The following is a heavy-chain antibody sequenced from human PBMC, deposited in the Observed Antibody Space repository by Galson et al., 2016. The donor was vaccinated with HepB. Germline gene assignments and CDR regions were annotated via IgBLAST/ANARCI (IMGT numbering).Heavy chain of an antibody. D-gene: IGHD3-10*01. J-gene: IGHJ4*02. CDR1: GYPFGNYY. V-gene: IGHV1-46*03. CDR3: ARRGLTSDH. Sequence: SVKVSCKASGYPFGNYYMHWVRQAPGQGLEWMGIMDPNVGTTWYAQKFQGRVTVTRDTATSTVDMEVTSLTSEDTAVYYCARRGLTSDHWGQGTLVTVSS. CDR2: MDPNVGTT.